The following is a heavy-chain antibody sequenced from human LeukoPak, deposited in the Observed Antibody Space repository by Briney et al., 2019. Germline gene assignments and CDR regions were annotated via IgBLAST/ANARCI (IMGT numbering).Heavy chain of an antibody. V-gene: IGHV3-21*01. CDR3: ARDRHYLSAFDI. Sequence: GGSLRLSCAASGFTFSSYSMNWVRQAPGKGLECVSSISSSSSYIYYADSVKGRFTISRDNAKNSLYLQMNSLRAEDTAVYYCARDRHYLSAFDIWGQGTMVTVSS. CDR1: GFTFSSYS. CDR2: ISSSSSYI. D-gene: IGHD3-10*01. J-gene: IGHJ3*02.